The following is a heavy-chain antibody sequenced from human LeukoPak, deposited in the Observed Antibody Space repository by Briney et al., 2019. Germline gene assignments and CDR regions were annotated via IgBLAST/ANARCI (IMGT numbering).Heavy chain of an antibody. CDR1: GGSISSYY. Sequence: SETLSLTCTVSGGSISSYYWSWIRQPAGKGLEWIGRTYTSGSTNYNPSLKSRVTMSVDTSKNQFSLKPSSVTAADTAVYYCAREGLYSYGDYFDYWGQGTLVTVSS. D-gene: IGHD5-18*01. V-gene: IGHV4-4*07. J-gene: IGHJ4*02. CDR2: TYTSGST. CDR3: AREGLYSYGDYFDY.